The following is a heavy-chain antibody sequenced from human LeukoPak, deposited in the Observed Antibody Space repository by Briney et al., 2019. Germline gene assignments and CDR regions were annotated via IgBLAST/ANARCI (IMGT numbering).Heavy chain of an antibody. J-gene: IGHJ4*02. CDR3: TRESKSSWSLGY. CDR1: GFTFSSHW. CDR2: INSDGSST. D-gene: IGHD6-13*01. V-gene: IGHV3-74*01. Sequence: GGSLRLSYAASGFTFSSHWMHWVRQAPGKGLVWVSRINSDGSSTIYADYVKGRFTISRDNGKNTLDLQRHSLSAADTAFYYITRESKSSWSLGYRGQGTLVTVSS.